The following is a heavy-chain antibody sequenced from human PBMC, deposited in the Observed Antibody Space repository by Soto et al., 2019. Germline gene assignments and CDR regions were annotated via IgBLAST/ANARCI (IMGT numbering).Heavy chain of an antibody. J-gene: IGHJ4*02. Sequence: GGSLRLSCAASGFTFTRYSMNWVRQAPGKGLEWVSAISGSGGSTYYADSVKGRFTISRDNSKNTLYLQMNSLRDEDTAVYYCAKGVNRGITMIPFDYWGQRSLVPVSS. CDR3: AKGVNRGITMIPFDY. V-gene: IGHV3-23*01. D-gene: IGHD3-22*01. CDR1: GFTFTRYS. CDR2: ISGSGGST.